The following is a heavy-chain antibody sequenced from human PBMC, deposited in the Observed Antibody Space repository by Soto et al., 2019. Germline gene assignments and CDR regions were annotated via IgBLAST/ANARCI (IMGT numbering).Heavy chain of an antibody. CDR1: CGSISSSSYY. CDR2: IYYSGST. V-gene: IGHV4-39*01. Sequence: PSETLSLTCTVSCGSISSSSYYWGWIRQPPGKGLEWIGSIYYSGSTYYNPSLKSRVTISVDTSKNQFSLKLSSVTAADTAVYYCARPTYGSGSYSYDYWGQGTLVTVSS. CDR3: ARPTYGSGSYSYDY. D-gene: IGHD3-10*01. J-gene: IGHJ4*02.